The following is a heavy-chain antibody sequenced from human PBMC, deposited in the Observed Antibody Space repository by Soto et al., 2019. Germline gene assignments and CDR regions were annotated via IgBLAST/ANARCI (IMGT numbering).Heavy chain of an antibody. CDR3: AKDALSRIAVARAGGFDY. J-gene: IGHJ4*02. Sequence: PGGSLRLSCAASGFTFSSYAMGWVRQAAGRGLEWVSAISGGGGGTYYADSVKGRFTISRDNSKNTLYLQMNSLRDEDTAVYYCAKDALSRIAVARAGGFDYWGQGTLVTVSS. CDR1: GFTFSSYA. D-gene: IGHD6-19*01. V-gene: IGHV3-23*01. CDR2: ISGGGGGT.